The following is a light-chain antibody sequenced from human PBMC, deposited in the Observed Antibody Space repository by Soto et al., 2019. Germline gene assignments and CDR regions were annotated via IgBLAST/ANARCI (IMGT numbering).Light chain of an antibody. Sequence: ELVLTQSPGTLSLSPCERATLYYSVSHSVSSSYLAWYQQKPGQAPRLLIYSASSRATGIPDRFSGSGSGTDYTLTISRLEPEDFAVYYCQQYGYSFWTFGQGTKVDI. CDR2: SAS. V-gene: IGKV3-20*01. CDR1: HSVSSSY. J-gene: IGKJ1*01. CDR3: QQYGYSFWT.